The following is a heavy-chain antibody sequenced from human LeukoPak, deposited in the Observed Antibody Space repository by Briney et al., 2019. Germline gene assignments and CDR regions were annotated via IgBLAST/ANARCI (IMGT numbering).Heavy chain of an antibody. CDR3: ARDRGIVAQFDP. Sequence: GGSLRLSCAASGFTFSGYWMSWVRQAPGKGLEWVANIKQDGSEMYYLDSVKGRFIISRDNAKNSLYLQMNSLRAEDTAVYYCARDRGIVAQFDPWGQGTLVTVSS. CDR1: GFTFSGYW. J-gene: IGHJ5*02. D-gene: IGHD1-26*01. V-gene: IGHV3-7*01. CDR2: IKQDGSEM.